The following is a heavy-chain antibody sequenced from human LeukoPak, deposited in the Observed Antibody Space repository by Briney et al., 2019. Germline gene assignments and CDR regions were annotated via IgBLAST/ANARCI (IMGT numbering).Heavy chain of an antibody. CDR3: ARGAVSGRFGDYFYYMDV. D-gene: IGHD3-3*01. CDR2: INHRGVA. J-gene: IGHJ6*03. V-gene: IGHV4-34*01. CDR1: GGSFSGHY. Sequence: SETLSLTCAVYGGSFSGHYCNWIRQPPGKGLQWIGEINHRGVANYNPSLKSRVSISEDTSKNQFSLTVNSVTAADTALYFCARGAVSGRFGDYFYYMDVWGKGTTVTVSS.